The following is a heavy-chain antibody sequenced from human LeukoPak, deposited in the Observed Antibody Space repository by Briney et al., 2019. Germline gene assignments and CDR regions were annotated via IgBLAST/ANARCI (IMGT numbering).Heavy chain of an antibody. D-gene: IGHD1-26*01. J-gene: IGHJ4*02. V-gene: IGHV1-2*04. CDR1: GYAFTGYY. CDR2: INPNSGGT. CDR3: ARTSWELLRGYYFDY. Sequence: ASVKVSCKASGYAFTGYYMHWVRQAPGQGLEWMGWINPNSGGTNYAQKFQGWVTMTRDTSISTAYMELSRLRSDDTAVYYCARTSWELLRGYYFDYWGQGTLVTVSS.